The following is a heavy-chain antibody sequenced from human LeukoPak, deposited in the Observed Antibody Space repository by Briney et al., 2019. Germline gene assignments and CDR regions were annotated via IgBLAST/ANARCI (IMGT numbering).Heavy chain of an antibody. Sequence: ASVKVSYKASGYTFTSYGISWVRQAPGQGLEWMGWISAYNGNTNYAQKLQGRVTMTTDTSTSTAYMELRSLRSDDTAVYYCARSHYYDSSGKYFDLWGRGTLVTVSS. CDR2: ISAYNGNT. CDR1: GYTFTSYG. V-gene: IGHV1-18*01. D-gene: IGHD3-22*01. J-gene: IGHJ2*01. CDR3: ARSHYYDSSGKYFDL.